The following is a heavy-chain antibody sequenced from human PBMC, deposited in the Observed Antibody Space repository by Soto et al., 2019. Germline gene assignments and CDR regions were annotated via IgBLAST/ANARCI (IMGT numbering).Heavy chain of an antibody. CDR3: ARSGTTVTTFWYFDL. V-gene: IGHV3-30*03. CDR2: ISYDEDNI. Sequence: QVQLVESGGGVVQPGKSLRLACVASGFTFSNYGMHWVRQAPGEGLEWVAVISYDEDNIYYADSVKGRFTISRENSKNTLYLQMNSLRPEDTAVYFCARSGTTVTTFWYFDLWGRGTLVTVSS. D-gene: IGHD4-17*01. CDR1: GFTFSNYG. J-gene: IGHJ2*01.